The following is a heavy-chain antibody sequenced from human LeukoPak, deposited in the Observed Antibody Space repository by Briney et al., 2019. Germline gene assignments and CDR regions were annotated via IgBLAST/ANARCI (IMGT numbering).Heavy chain of an antibody. CDR1: GGSISSDY. V-gene: IGHV4-4*07. CDR3: ARDQSNALGRTSYNY. J-gene: IGHJ4*03. D-gene: IGHD2-8*01. Sequence: SETLSLACTVSGGSISSDYWSWIRQPAGKGLEWIGRMWTRGSTNYNPSLKSRVSMSIDTTKKQFSLRLSSVTAADTAVYYCARDQSNALGRTSYNYWGHGTLVTVSS. CDR2: MWTRGST.